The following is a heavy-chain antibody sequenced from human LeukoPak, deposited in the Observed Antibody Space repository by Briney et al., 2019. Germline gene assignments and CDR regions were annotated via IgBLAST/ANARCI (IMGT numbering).Heavy chain of an antibody. J-gene: IGHJ6*03. V-gene: IGHV4-4*07. D-gene: IGHD2-15*01. CDR3: ARALYCSGGSCYSNYYYYMDV. CDR1: GGSISSYY. Sequence: SETLSLTCTVSGGSISSYYWSWIRQPAGKGLEWIGRIYTSGSTNYNPSLKRRVTMSVDTSKNQFSLKLSSVTPAATAVYYCARALYCSGGSCYSNYYYYMDVWGKGTTVTVSS. CDR2: IYTSGST.